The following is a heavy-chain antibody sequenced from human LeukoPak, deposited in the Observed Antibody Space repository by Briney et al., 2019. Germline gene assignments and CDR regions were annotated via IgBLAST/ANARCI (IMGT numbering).Heavy chain of an antibody. V-gene: IGHV3-30-3*01. Sequence: GGSLRLSCAASGFTFSSYALHWVGQAPGRGLEWVAVISYDGSNKYYADSVKGRITISRDNSKNTLYLQMNSLRAEDTAVYYCARGHYYGSGSYAFDIWGQGTMVTVSS. CDR1: GFTFSSYA. CDR2: ISYDGSNK. J-gene: IGHJ3*02. CDR3: ARGHYYGSGSYAFDI. D-gene: IGHD3-10*01.